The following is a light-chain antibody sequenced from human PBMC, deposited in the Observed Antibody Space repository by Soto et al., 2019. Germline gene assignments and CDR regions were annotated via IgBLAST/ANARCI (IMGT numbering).Light chain of an antibody. CDR3: SSYTSSSTLV. CDR2: EVS. V-gene: IGLV2-14*01. Sequence: QSVLTQPASVSGSPGQSITISCTGTSSDVGGYNYASWYQQHPGKAPKLMIYEVSNRPSGVSNHFSGSKSGNTASLTISGLQAEDEADYYCSSYTSSSTLVFGTGTKLTVL. CDR1: SSDVGGYNY. J-gene: IGLJ1*01.